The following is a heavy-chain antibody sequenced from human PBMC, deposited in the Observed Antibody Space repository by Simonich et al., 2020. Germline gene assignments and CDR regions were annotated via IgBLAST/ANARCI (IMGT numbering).Heavy chain of an antibody. CDR3: ARVGYSNYYYYGMDV. CDR2: IYHSGST. Sequence: QVQLQESGPGLVKPSETLSLTCAVSGYSIRSGYYWGWIRQPPGKGLEWIGSIYHSGSTYYNPSLKSRVTISVDTYKNQFSLKLSSVTAADTAVYYCARVGYSNYYYYGMDVWGQGTTVTVSS. J-gene: IGHJ6*02. CDR1: GYSIRSGYY. D-gene: IGHD6-13*01. V-gene: IGHV4-38-2*01.